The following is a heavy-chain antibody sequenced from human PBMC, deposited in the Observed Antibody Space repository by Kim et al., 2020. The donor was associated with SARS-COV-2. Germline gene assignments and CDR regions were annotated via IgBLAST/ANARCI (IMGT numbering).Heavy chain of an antibody. J-gene: IGHJ4*02. Sequence: STYYNPSLKSRVTISVDTSKNQFSLKLSSVTAADTAVYYCARVRDGIDYWGQGTLVTVSS. V-gene: IGHV4-30-2*05. CDR2: ST. CDR3: ARVRDGIDY.